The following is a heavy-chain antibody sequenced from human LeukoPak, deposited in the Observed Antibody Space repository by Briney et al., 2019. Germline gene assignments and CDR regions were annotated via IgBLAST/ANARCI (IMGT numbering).Heavy chain of an antibody. D-gene: IGHD6-13*01. J-gene: IGHJ4*02. Sequence: PSETLSLTCAVYGGSFSGYYWSWIRQPPGKGLEWIGEINHSGSTNYNPSLKSRVTISVDTSKNQFPLKLSSVTAADTAVYYCARVRRGISDYWGQGTLVTVSS. CDR1: GGSFSGYY. V-gene: IGHV4-34*01. CDR3: ARVRRGISDY. CDR2: INHSGST.